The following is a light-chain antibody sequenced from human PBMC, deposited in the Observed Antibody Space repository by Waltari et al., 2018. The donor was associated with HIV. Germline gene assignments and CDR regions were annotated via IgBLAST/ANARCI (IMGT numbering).Light chain of an antibody. Sequence: QSALTQPPSASGSPGQSVTISCPGTSSDVGGYNYVSWYQHHPGKAPKLRLYEVSKRPSGVPDRFSGSKSGNTASLTVSGLQAEDEADYYCNSYVGSNNYIFGTGTKVTVL. CDR3: NSYVGSNNYI. V-gene: IGLV2-8*01. CDR2: EVS. J-gene: IGLJ1*01. CDR1: SSDVGGYNY.